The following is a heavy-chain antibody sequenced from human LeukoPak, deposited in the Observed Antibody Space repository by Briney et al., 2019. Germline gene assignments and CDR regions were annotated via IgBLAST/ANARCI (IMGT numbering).Heavy chain of an antibody. J-gene: IGHJ4*02. Sequence: GRSLRLSCAASGFTFSSYGVHWVRQAPGKGLEWVAVIWYDGSNKYYADSVKGRFTISRDNSKNTLYLQMNSLRAEDTAVYYCARDDYGDLAGGCHYWGQGTLVTVSS. CDR2: IWYDGSNK. V-gene: IGHV3-33*01. D-gene: IGHD4-17*01. CDR1: GFTFSSYG. CDR3: ARDDYGDLAGGCHY.